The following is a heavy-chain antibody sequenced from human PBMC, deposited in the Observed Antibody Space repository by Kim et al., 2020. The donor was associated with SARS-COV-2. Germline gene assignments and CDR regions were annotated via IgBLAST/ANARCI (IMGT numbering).Heavy chain of an antibody. Sequence: GGSLRLSCAASGFTFSSYSMNWVRQAPGKGLEWVSYISSSSSTIYYADSGKGRFTISRDNAKNSLYLQMNSLRAEDTAGYYCARDRHGPLTDWGQGTLVTVSS. V-gene: IGHV3-48*04. D-gene: IGHD2-8*01. CDR1: GFTFSSYS. J-gene: IGHJ4*02. CDR3: ARDRHGPLTD. CDR2: ISSSSSTI.